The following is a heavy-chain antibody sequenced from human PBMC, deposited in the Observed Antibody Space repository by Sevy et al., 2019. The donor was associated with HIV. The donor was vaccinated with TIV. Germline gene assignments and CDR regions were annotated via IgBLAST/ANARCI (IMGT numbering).Heavy chain of an antibody. Sequence: GGSLRLSCTASGFDFPNAWMNWIRQVPGKGLEWVGHIKSITDGGAADYAAPVKGRFTISRQDSINTVYLQMNSLKAEDTAVYYCSTDDLISYWGRGTLVTVSS. V-gene: IGHV3-15*07. CDR1: GFDFPNAW. D-gene: IGHD3-3*02. CDR3: STDDLISY. CDR2: IKSITDGGAA. J-gene: IGHJ4*02.